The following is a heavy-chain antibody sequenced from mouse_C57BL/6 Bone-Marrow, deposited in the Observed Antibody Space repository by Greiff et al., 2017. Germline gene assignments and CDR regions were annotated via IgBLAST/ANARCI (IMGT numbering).Heavy chain of an antibody. CDR1: GYTFTGYW. J-gene: IGHJ2*01. CDR2: ILPGSGST. V-gene: IGHV1-9*01. D-gene: IGHD2-4*01. CDR3: ASFYYDYEWVYFDY. Sequence: QVQLQQSGAELMKPGASVKLSCKATGYTFTGYWIEWVKQRPGHGLEWIGEILPGSGSTNYNEKVKGKATFTTDTSYNTAYMQLSSLTTEDSAIYYCASFYYDYEWVYFDYWGQGTTLTVSS.